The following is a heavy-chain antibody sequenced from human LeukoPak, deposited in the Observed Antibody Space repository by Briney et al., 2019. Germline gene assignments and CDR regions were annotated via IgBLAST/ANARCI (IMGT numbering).Heavy chain of an antibody. Sequence: GGSQRLSCAASGFTISSYEMNWVRQAPGKGLEWVSYISSSGSTIYYADSVKGRFTISRDNAKNSLYLQMNSLRAEDTAVYYCARGACSGGSCYVLVYWGQGTLVTVSS. J-gene: IGHJ4*02. CDR3: ARGACSGGSCYVLVY. CDR2: ISSSGSTI. CDR1: GFTISSYE. D-gene: IGHD2-15*01. V-gene: IGHV3-48*03.